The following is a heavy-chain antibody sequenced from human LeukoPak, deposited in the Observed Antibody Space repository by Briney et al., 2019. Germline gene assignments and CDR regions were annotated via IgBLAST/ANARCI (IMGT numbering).Heavy chain of an antibody. CDR3: ARGSTYSSGWYASSLYFDL. J-gene: IGHJ2*01. CDR1: GFTFSSYS. V-gene: IGHV3-21*01. D-gene: IGHD6-19*01. Sequence: PGGSPRLSCAASGFTFSSYSMNWVRQAPGKGLEWVSSISSSSSYIYYTDSVKGRFTISRDNAKNSLYLQMNSLRAEDTAVYYCARGSTYSSGWYASSLYFDLWGRGTLVTVSS. CDR2: ISSSSSYI.